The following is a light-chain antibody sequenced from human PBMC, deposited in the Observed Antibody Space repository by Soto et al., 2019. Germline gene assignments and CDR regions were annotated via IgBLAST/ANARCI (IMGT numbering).Light chain of an antibody. J-gene: IGLJ1*01. V-gene: IGLV1-40*01. CDR3: QSYDSSLTGYV. CDR2: GNT. Sequence: QSVLTQPPSVSGAPGQRVTISCTGSSSNIGAGYDVNWYQQVPGAAPKLLIYGNTNRPSGVPDRISGSKPGTSASLAITGLQAEDEADYYCQSYDSSLTGYVFGTGTKVTVL. CDR1: SSNIGAGYD.